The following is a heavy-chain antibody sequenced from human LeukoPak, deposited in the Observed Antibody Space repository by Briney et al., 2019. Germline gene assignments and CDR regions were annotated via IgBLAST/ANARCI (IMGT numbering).Heavy chain of an antibody. J-gene: IGHJ5*02. CDR2: LSGSGYNT. V-gene: IGHV3-23*01. Sequence: GGSLRLSCAASGFTFSSHALSWVRQAPGKGLEWVSSLSGSGYNTYYADSVKGRFTISRDNSKNTVYLQMNSLRAEDTAVYYCAKVARRGVIRGWFDPWGQGTLVTVSS. D-gene: IGHD3-10*01. CDR1: GFTFSSHA. CDR3: AKVARRGVIRGWFDP.